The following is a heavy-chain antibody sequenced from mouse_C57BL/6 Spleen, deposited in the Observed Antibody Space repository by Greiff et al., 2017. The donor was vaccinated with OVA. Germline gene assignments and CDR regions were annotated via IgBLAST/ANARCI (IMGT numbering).Heavy chain of an antibody. J-gene: IGHJ1*03. D-gene: IGHD1-1*01. CDR1: GFTFTDYY. V-gene: IGHV7-4*01. CDR2: LRNKANGYTT. Sequence: EVNVVESGGGLVQPGASLRLSCAASGFTFTDYYMSWVRQPPGKAPEWLALLRNKANGYTTEYTASVKGRFTISRDNSQNILYLQMNTLRAEDSATYYCVKAVDGSSNWYFDVWGTGTTVTVSS. CDR3: VKAVDGSSNWYFDV.